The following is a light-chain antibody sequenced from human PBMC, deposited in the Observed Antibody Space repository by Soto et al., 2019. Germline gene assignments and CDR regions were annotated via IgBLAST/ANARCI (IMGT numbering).Light chain of an antibody. Sequence: IQMTQSPSSLSASVGDRVTITCRASQSITRYLSWYQQKPGKAPNLLIYEASNLQNGVPSRFSGSGSGTDFTLTISSLQPEDFATYYCQESNTLPLTFGGGTKVDIK. CDR1: QSITRY. V-gene: IGKV1-39*01. CDR3: QESNTLPLT. CDR2: EAS. J-gene: IGKJ4*01.